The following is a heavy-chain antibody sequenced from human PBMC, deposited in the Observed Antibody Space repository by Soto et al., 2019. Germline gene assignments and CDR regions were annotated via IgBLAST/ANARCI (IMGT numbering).Heavy chain of an antibody. CDR3: ARSSPRGVVAACWFDS. J-gene: IGHJ5*01. V-gene: IGHV1-69*13. CDR1: GCTFSSYD. D-gene: IGHD2-15*01. Sequence: SVKVSCKASGCTFSSYDISWVRQAPGQGLEWMGGIIPNFGTANYAQKFQGRVTITGDDSTSTAYMELSSLRSEDTAVYYCARSSPRGVVAACWFDSWGQGTLVTVSS. CDR2: IIPNFGTA.